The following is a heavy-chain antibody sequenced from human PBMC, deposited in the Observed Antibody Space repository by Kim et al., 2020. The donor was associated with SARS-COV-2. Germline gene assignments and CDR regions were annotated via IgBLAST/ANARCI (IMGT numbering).Heavy chain of an antibody. V-gene: IGHV3-53*01. J-gene: IGHJ6*02. D-gene: IGHD6-13*01. Sequence: VKGRFSISRDNSKNPLYLQMNSLRAEDTAVYYCAREYSSSWSRRSYGMDVWGQGTTVTVSS. CDR3: AREYSSSWSRRSYGMDV.